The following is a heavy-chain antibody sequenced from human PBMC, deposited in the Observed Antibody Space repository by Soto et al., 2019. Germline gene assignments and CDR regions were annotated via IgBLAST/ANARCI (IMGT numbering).Heavy chain of an antibody. D-gene: IGHD3-10*01. CDR1: GFTFSSYR. CDR2: INSDGSST. V-gene: IGHV3-74*01. Sequence: GGSLRLSCAASGFTFSSYRMHWVRQAPGKGLVWVSRINSDGSSTSYADSVKGRFTISRDNAKNTLYLQMNSLRAEDTAVYYCANVLLWSFDAFDIWGQGTMVTVSS. J-gene: IGHJ3*02. CDR3: ANVLLWSFDAFDI.